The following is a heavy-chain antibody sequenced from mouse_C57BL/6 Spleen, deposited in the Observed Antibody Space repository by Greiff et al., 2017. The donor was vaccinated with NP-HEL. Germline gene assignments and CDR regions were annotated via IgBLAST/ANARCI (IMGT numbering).Heavy chain of an antibody. V-gene: IGHV14-4*01. CDR1: GFNIKDDY. D-gene: IGHD2-5*01. Sequence: VQLQQSGAELVRPGASVKLSCTASGFNIKDDYMHWVKQRPEQGLEWIGWIDPENGDTDYASKFQGKATITADTSSNTAYLQLSSLTSEDTAVYYCTTPYSNYEAWFAYWGQGTLVTVSA. CDR3: TTPYSNYEAWFAY. CDR2: IDPENGDT. J-gene: IGHJ3*01.